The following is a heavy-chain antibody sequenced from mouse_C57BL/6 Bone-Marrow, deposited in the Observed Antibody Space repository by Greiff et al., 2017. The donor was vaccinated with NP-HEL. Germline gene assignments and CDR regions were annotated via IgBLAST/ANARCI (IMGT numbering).Heavy chain of an antibody. CDR1: GYTFTDYY. CDR3: ARWENYGSSFDF. V-gene: IGHV1-34*01. D-gene: IGHD1-1*01. J-gene: IGHJ2*01. CDR2: IYPNNGGN. Sequence: VHVKQSGPELVKPGASVKMSCKASGYTFTDYYMHWVKQSHGKSLEWIGYIYPNNGGNGYNQKFKGKATLTVDKSSSTAYMALRSLTSEDSAVYYCARWENYGSSFDFWGQGTTLTVSS.